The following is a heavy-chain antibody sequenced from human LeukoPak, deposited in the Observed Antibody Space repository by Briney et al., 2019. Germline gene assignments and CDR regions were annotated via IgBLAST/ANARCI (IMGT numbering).Heavy chain of an antibody. CDR3: AGEYDFWSGYYGFSHWFDP. J-gene: IGHJ5*02. Sequence: SETLSLTCAVYGGSFSGYCWSWIRQPPGKGLEWIGEINHSGSTNYNPSLKSRVTISVDTSKNQFSLKLSSVTAADTAVYYCAGEYDFWSGYYGFSHWFDPWGQGTLVTVSS. V-gene: IGHV4-34*01. CDR2: INHSGST. D-gene: IGHD3-3*01. CDR1: GGSFSGYC.